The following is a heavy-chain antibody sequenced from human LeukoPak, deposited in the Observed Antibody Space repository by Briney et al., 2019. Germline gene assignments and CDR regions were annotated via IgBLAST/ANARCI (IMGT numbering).Heavy chain of an antibody. CDR3: ARFRFWSGYSQGRFDY. CDR1: GGSISSSSYY. CDR2: IYYSGST. D-gene: IGHD3-3*01. J-gene: IGHJ4*02. Sequence: SETLSLTCTVSGGSISSSSYYWGWLRQPPGKGLEWIGSIYYSGSTYYNPSLKSRVTISVDTSKNQFSLKLSYVTAADTAVYYCARFRFWSGYSQGRFDYWGQGTLVTVSS. V-gene: IGHV4-39*01.